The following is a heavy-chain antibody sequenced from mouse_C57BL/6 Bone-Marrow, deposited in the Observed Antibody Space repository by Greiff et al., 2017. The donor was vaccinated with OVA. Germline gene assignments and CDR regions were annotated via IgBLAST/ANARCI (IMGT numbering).Heavy chain of an antibody. CDR3: ARRAAQATSFDY. Sequence: EVQLQQSGPELVKPGASVKMSCKASGYTFTDYNMHWVKQSHGKSLEWIGYINPNNGGTSYNQKFKGKATLTVNKSSSTAYMELRSLTSEDSAVYYCARRAAQATSFDYWGQGTTLTVSS. D-gene: IGHD3-2*02. CDR2: INPNNGGT. CDR1: GYTFTDYN. V-gene: IGHV1-22*01. J-gene: IGHJ2*01.